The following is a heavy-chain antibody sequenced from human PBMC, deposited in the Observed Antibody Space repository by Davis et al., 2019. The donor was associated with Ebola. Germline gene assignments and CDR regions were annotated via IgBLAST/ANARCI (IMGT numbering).Heavy chain of an antibody. CDR2: ISGDGGST. Sequence: GGSLRLSCAASGFTFDDYAMHWVRQAPGKGLEWVSLISGDGGSTYYADSVKGRFTISRDNSKNSLYLQMNSLRTEDTALYYCAKDVDYGGYYYYYGMDVWGQGTTATVSS. J-gene: IGHJ6*02. D-gene: IGHD4-23*01. CDR1: GFTFDDYA. V-gene: IGHV3-43*02. CDR3: AKDVDYGGYYYYYGMDV.